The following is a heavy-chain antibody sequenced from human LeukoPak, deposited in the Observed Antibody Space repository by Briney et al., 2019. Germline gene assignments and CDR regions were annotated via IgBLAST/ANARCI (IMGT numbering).Heavy chain of an antibody. CDR2: ISCSAATI. D-gene: IGHD3-22*01. CDR1: GFTFSNYR. V-gene: IGHV3-23*01. J-gene: IGHJ4*02. CDR3: AKDRGFAYYDNNELDY. Sequence: PPGGALRLSCAASGFTFSNYRRTWVRQAPGKGLEWVSYISCSAATIPYADSVKGRFTVSRGNSKNTLSLQTNGLRDDDTAIYFCAKDRGFAYYDNNELDYWGEGPVVTVSS.